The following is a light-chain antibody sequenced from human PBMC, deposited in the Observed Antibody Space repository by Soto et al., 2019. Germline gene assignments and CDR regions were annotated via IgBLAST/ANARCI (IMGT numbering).Light chain of an antibody. CDR2: GAS. V-gene: IGKV3-20*01. J-gene: IGKJ1*01. CDR1: QSVGSSY. CDR3: QQYGGSPGT. Sequence: ESVLTQSPGTLSLSRGERATLSCRASQSVGSSYLAWYQQKPGQAPRLLIFGASNSAAGIPDRFSGSGSGTDFTLTINRLEPEDFAVYYCQQYGGSPGTFGQGTKVEIK.